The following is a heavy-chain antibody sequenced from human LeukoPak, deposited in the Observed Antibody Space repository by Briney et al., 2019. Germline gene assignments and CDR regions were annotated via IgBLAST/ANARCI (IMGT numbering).Heavy chain of an antibody. D-gene: IGHD2-15*01. Sequence: GGSLRLSCAASGFTFSSYWMPWVRQAPGKGLVWVSRINSDGSSTSYADSVKGRFTISRDNAKNTLYLQMNSLRAEDTAVYYCARERVVVAAYWFDPWGQGTLVTVSS. V-gene: IGHV3-74*01. CDR3: ARERVVVAAYWFDP. J-gene: IGHJ5*02. CDR1: GFTFSSYW. CDR2: INSDGSST.